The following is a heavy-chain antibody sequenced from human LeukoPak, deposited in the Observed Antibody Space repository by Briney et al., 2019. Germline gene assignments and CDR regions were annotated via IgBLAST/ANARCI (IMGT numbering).Heavy chain of an antibody. CDR2: IHPADSDT. CDR3: ARHLSEGRYFDY. V-gene: IGHV5-51*01. CDR1: GYTFSNYW. J-gene: IGHJ4*02. Sequence: GESLKISCKGSGYTFSNYWIGWVRHMPGKGLEWMGIIHPADSDTRYSPSFQGQVTISVDKSISTAYLQWNSLKASDTAMYHCARHLSEGRYFDYWGQGTLVTVSS.